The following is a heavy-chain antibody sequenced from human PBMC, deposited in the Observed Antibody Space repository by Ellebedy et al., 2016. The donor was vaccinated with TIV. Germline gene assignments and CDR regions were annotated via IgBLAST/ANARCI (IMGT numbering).Heavy chain of an antibody. D-gene: IGHD3-9*01. CDR2: VYYTGST. CDR1: GGSISSNNHY. J-gene: IGHJ5*02. V-gene: IGHV4-39*01. Sequence: MPSETLSLTCTVSGGSISSNNHYWGWVRQPPGKGLEYIGSVYYTGSTYYHPSLKSRVTVSVDTFKNQFSLKLTSVTAADTAVYYCARGEGDDILTDYFAVVGDPRYTQNNWFDPWGQGTLVTVSS. CDR3: ARGEGDDILTDYFAVVGDPRYTQNNWFDP.